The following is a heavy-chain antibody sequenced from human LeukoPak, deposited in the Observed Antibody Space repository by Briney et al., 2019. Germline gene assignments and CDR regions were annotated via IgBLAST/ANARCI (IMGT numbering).Heavy chain of an antibody. Sequence: GGSLRLSCAASGFTFSSYEMNWVCQAPGKGLEWVSYISSSGSTIYYADSVKGRFTISRDNAKNSLYLQMNSLRAEDTAVYYCARDGVRGVIANYWGQGTLVTVSS. J-gene: IGHJ4*02. CDR1: GFTFSSYE. CDR2: ISSSGSTI. D-gene: IGHD3-10*01. V-gene: IGHV3-48*03. CDR3: ARDGVRGVIANY.